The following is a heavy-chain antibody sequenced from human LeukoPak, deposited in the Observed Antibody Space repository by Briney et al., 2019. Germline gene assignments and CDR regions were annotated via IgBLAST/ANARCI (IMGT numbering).Heavy chain of an antibody. CDR3: AKARFLEWSDAFDI. CDR1: GYTFTGYY. D-gene: IGHD3-3*01. J-gene: IGHJ3*02. CDR2: INPNSGGT. Sequence: GASVKVSCKASGYTFTGYYMHWVRQAPGQGLEWMGWINPNSGGTNYAQKFQGRVTMTRDTSISTAYMERSRLRSDDTAVYYCAKARFLEWSDAFDIWGQGTMVTVSS. V-gene: IGHV1-2*02.